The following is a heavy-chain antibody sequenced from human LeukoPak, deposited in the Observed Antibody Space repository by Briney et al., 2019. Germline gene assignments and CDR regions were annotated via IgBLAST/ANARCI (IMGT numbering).Heavy chain of an antibody. D-gene: IGHD3-16*01. J-gene: IGHJ5*02. CDR3: ARHYGP. CDR1: GGSFSGYY. V-gene: IGHV4-34*01. Sequence: SETLSLTCAVYGGSFSGYYWSWIRQPPEKGLDWIGEITRTGRINYNPALKGRVTMSLDTSKNQFSLKLNSVTAADTAVYYCARHYGPWGQGTLVTVSS. CDR2: ITRTGRI.